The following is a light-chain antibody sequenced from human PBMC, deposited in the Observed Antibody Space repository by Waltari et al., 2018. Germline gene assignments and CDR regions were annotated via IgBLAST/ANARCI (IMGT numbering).Light chain of an antibody. J-gene: IGKJ1*01. V-gene: IGKV4-1*01. CDR3: QQYYSTPPT. Sequence: DIVMTQSPDSLAVSLGERATIHRTTSQSVLYSSNNKNYLAWYQQKPGQPPKLLIYWASTRESGVPDRVSGSGSGTDFTLTISSLQAEDVAVYYCQQYYSTPPTFGQGTKVEIK. CDR2: WAS. CDR1: QSVLYSSNNKNY.